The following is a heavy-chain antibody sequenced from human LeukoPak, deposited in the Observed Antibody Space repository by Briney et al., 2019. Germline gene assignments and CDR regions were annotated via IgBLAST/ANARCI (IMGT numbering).Heavy chain of an antibody. CDR2: INHSGST. CDR1: GGSFSGYY. V-gene: IGHV4-34*01. CDR3: ARGRVATFGY. J-gene: IGHJ4*02. D-gene: IGHD5-12*01. Sequence: SETLSLTCAVYGGSFSGYYWSWIRQPPGRGLEWIGEINHSGSTNYNPSLKSRVTISVDTSKNQFSLKLSSVTAADTAVYYCARGRVATFGYWGQGTLVTVSS.